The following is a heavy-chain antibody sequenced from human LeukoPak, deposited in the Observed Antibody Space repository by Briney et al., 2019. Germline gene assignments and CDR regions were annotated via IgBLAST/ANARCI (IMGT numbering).Heavy chain of an antibody. CDR3: ALRAYGIDNDY. CDR1: GYTFTSYG. V-gene: IGHV1-18*01. Sequence: ASVRVSCKASGYTFTSYGISWVRQAPGQGLEWMGWISAYNGNTNYAQKLQGRVTMTTDTSTSTAYMELRSLRSDDTAVYYCALRAYGIDNDYWGQGTLVTVSS. CDR2: ISAYNGNT. D-gene: IGHD1-14*01. J-gene: IGHJ4*02.